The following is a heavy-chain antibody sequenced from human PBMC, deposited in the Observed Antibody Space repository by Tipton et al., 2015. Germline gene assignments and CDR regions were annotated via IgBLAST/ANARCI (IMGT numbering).Heavy chain of an antibody. CDR1: GYTFTTYD. V-gene: IGHV1-8*01. D-gene: IGHD3-10*01. CDR2: MNPNSGNT. CDR3: AGGGLRPPGGGGDFDY. J-gene: IGHJ4*02. Sequence: QLVQSGAEVKKPGASVKVSCKASGYTFTTYDINWVRQATGQGLEWMGWMNPNSGNTAYAQKFQGRVTMTRNTSISTAYMELSRRRSADPAVYYGAGGGLRPPGGGGDFDYWGQGTPVTVSS.